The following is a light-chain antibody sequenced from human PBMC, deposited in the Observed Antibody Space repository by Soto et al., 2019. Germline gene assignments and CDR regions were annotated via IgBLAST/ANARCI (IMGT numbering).Light chain of an antibody. Sequence: ERVMTQSPATLSVSPGGRATRSCRASQSVYNNLAWYQQKPGQAPRLLIYESSNRATGVPVSFSGSGSGTDFTLTISRLEPEDFAVYYCQQYVSAPITFGQGTRLEIK. CDR1: QSVYNN. V-gene: IGKV3-20*01. CDR3: QQYVSAPIT. J-gene: IGKJ5*01. CDR2: ESS.